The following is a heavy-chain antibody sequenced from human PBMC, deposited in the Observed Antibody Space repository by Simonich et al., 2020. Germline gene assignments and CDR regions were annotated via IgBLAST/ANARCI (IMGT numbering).Heavy chain of an antibody. Sequence: EVQLVESGGGLVKPGGSLRLSCAASGFPFSSYSRNWVRKAPGKGLGGVSSISSSSSYIYNADSVKGRFTISRDNAKNSLYLQMNSLRAEDTAVYYCARDVDTAMVFDYWGQGTLVTVSS. CDR3: ARDVDTAMVFDY. J-gene: IGHJ4*02. CDR1: GFPFSSYS. V-gene: IGHV3-21*01. CDR2: ISSSSSYI. D-gene: IGHD5-18*01.